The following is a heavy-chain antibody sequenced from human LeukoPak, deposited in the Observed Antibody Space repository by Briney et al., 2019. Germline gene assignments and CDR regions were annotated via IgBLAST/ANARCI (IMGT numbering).Heavy chain of an antibody. CDR3: TTDLYYDFWSGYYTED. J-gene: IGHJ4*02. V-gene: IGHV3-15*01. D-gene: IGHD3-3*01. CDR2: IKSNTDGGTT. CDR1: GFTFSSAW. Sequence: GGSLRLSCAASGFTFSSAWMSWVRQAPGKGLEWVGRIKSNTDGGTTDYAAPVKGRFTISRDDSKNTLYLQMNSLKTEDTAVYYCTTDLYYDFWSGYYTEDWGQGTLVTVSS.